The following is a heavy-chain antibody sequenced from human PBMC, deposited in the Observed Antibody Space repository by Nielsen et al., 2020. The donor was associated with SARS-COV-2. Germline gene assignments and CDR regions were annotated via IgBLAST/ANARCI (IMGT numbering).Heavy chain of an antibody. CDR3: ARDRVPAAHSDFDY. V-gene: IGHV3-30*03. J-gene: IGHJ4*02. CDR2: ISYDGSNK. CDR1: GFTFSSYG. Sequence: GESLKISCAASGFTFSSYGMHWVRQAPGKGLEWVAVISYDGSNKYYADSVKGRFTISRDNSKNTLYLQMNSLRAEDTAVYYCARDRVPAAHSDFDYWGQGTLVTVSS. D-gene: IGHD2-2*01.